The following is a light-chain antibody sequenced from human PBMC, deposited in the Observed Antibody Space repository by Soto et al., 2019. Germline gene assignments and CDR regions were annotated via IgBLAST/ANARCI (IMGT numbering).Light chain of an antibody. CDR2: GNS. J-gene: IGLJ2*01. Sequence: QSVLTQPPSVSGAPGQRVTISCTGSSSNIGAGYDVHWYQQLPGTAPKLLIYGNSNRPSGVPDRFSGFKSGTSASLAITGLQSVDEADYYCQSYDSSLSGGVFGGGTKLTVL. CDR1: SSNIGAGYD. CDR3: QSYDSSLSGGV. V-gene: IGLV1-40*01.